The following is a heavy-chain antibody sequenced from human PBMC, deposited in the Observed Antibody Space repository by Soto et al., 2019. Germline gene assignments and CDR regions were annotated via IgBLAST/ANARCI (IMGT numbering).Heavy chain of an antibody. CDR1: GFTFSSYA. V-gene: IGHV3-30-3*01. Sequence: QVQLVESGGGVVQPGRSLRLSCAASGFTFSSYAMHWVRQAPGKGLEWVAVISYDGSNKYYADSVKGRFTISRDNSKNTRYLQMNSLRVEDTAVYYCARDSWDTIFGVVIIRYYFDYWGQGTLVTVSS. J-gene: IGHJ4*02. CDR2: ISYDGSNK. D-gene: IGHD3-3*01. CDR3: ARDSWDTIFGVVIIRYYFDY.